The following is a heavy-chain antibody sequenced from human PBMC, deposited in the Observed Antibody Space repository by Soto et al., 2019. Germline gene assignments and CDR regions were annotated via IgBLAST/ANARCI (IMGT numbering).Heavy chain of an antibody. Sequence: QVQLVQSGAEVKKPGSSVKVSCKASGGTFSSYAISWVRQAPGQGLEWMGGIIPIFGTANYAQKFQGRVTITADESTSTAYMELSSLRSEDTAVYCCARHGPRVWELLQGYFQHWGQGTLVTVSS. D-gene: IGHD1-26*01. CDR3: ARHGPRVWELLQGYFQH. J-gene: IGHJ1*01. CDR1: GGTFSSYA. CDR2: IIPIFGTA. V-gene: IGHV1-69*01.